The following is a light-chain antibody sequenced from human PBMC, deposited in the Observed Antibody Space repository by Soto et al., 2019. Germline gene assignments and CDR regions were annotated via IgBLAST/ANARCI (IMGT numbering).Light chain of an antibody. J-gene: IGKJ2*01. CDR2: ATS. CDR3: QKYTSVPYT. Sequence: DIQMTQSPSSLSASVGDRVTITCRASQDINNYLAWYQQKPGKVPKLLIYATSTLHSGVPSRFSGRVSGTDFTLTISSLQPEDAASYYCQKYTSVPYTFGQGTKVEI. CDR1: QDINNY. V-gene: IGKV1-27*01.